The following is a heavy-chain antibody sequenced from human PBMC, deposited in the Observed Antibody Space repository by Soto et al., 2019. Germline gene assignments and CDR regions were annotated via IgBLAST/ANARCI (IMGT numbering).Heavy chain of an antibody. CDR2: ISVGVGST. CDR3: AKDMDCNFCNGFDN. J-gene: IGHJ4*02. V-gene: IGHV3-23*01. Sequence: PGGSRRLSCAASGFPFSSYAMSWVRQGPGKGLEWVSAISVGVGSTYYADSVKGRFTISRDNSKNKLYLQMNSLRAEDTAVYYCAKDMDCNFCNGFDNWGQGTMVTVSS. D-gene: IGHD3-3*01. CDR1: GFPFSSYA.